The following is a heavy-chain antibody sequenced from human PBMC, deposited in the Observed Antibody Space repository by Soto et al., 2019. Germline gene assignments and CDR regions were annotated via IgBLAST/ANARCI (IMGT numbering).Heavy chain of an antibody. V-gene: IGHV3-49*03. CDR1: GFTFRDSA. CDR2: IRSKTYGGTT. CDR3: AKDSGYNDVLTGYYLFEY. Sequence: GGSLRLSCTGSGFTFRDSALSWFRQAPGKGLEWISFIRSKTYGGTTEYAPSVQGRFTISRDDSRSSAYLQMDSLKTEDTAVYFCAKDSGYNDVLTGYYLFEYWGQGTPVTVSS. J-gene: IGHJ4*02. D-gene: IGHD3-9*01.